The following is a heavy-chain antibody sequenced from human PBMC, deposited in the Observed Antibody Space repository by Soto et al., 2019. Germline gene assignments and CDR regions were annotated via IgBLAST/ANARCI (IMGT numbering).Heavy chain of an antibody. Sequence: GGSLRLSCTASGFTFGDYAMSWFRQAPGKGLEWVGFIRSKAYGGTTEYAASVKGRFTISRDDSKSIAYLQMNSLKTEDTAVYYCTRDPIAVADPIVQFDYWGQGTLVTVSS. CDR3: TRDPIAVADPIVQFDY. D-gene: IGHD6-19*01. V-gene: IGHV3-49*03. CDR2: IRSKAYGGTT. CDR1: GFTFGDYA. J-gene: IGHJ4*02.